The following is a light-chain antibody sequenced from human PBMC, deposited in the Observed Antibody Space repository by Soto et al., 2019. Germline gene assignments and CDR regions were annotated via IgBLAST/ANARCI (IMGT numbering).Light chain of an antibody. CDR1: QGISNF. J-gene: IGKJ1*01. V-gene: IGKV1-27*01. Sequence: DIQMTQSPSSLSAYVGDRVTITCRASQGISNFLAWYQQKPGKVPKLLIYAASTIQSGVPSRFSGSASGTDFTLTISSLQPEDVATYYCQKYNNAPLTFGQGTKVEIK. CDR3: QKYNNAPLT. CDR2: AAS.